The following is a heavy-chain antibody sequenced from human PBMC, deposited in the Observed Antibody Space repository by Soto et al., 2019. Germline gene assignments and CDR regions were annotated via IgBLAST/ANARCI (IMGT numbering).Heavy chain of an antibody. Sequence: ASVKVSCKASGYTFTRYAMHFLRQAPGQRLGWMGWMNAGKGHTKYAQKFQGRVTLTSDTSGSKAYMQLSSLRSEDTAVYYCARRYYDILTGSCGFDPWGQGTLVTVSS. CDR1: GYTFTRYA. V-gene: IGHV1-3*01. CDR3: ARRYYDILTGSCGFDP. CDR2: MNAGKGHT. D-gene: IGHD3-9*01. J-gene: IGHJ5*02.